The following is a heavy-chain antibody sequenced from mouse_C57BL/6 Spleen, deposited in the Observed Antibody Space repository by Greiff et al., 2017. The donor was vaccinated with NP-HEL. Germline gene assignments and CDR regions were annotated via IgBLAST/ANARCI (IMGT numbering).Heavy chain of an antibody. V-gene: IGHV1-81*01. CDR3: ARYYDYDGYWYFDV. D-gene: IGHD2-4*01. CDR1: GYTFTSYG. J-gene: IGHJ1*03. Sequence: QVQLQQSGAELARPGASVKLSCKASGYTFTSYGISWVKQRTGQGLEWIGEIYPRSGNTYYNEKFKGKATLTADKSSSTAYMELRSLTSEDSAVYFCARYYDYDGYWYFDVWGTGTTVTVSS. CDR2: IYPRSGNT.